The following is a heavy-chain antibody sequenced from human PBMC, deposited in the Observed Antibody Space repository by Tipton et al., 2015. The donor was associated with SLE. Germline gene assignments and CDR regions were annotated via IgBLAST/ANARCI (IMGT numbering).Heavy chain of an antibody. CDR2: VYYSGFA. V-gene: IGHV4-59*01. D-gene: IGHD2-2*01. CDR3: ARGCSSITCYYYFYMDV. CDR1: GASIRNYH. J-gene: IGHJ6*03. Sequence: TLSLTCTVSGASIRNYHWSWIRQPPGKGLEWIGYVYYSGFANYNPSLKSRVTISVDTSKNQFSLKLTSVTAADTAVYYCARGCSSITCYYYFYMDVWGKGTTVTVSS.